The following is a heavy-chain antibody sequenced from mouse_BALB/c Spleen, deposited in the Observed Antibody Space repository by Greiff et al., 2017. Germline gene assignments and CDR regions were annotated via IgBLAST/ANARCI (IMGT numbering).Heavy chain of an antibody. J-gene: IGHJ2*01. V-gene: IGHV1-5*01. Sequence: VQLQQSGDDLVKPGASVKLSCKASGYSFTSYWMHWVKQRPGQGLEWIGAIYPGNSDTSYNQKFKGKAKLTAVTSASTAYMELSSLTNEDSAVYYCSRSTMITTGCFDYWGQGTTLTVSS. CDR1: GYSFTSYW. CDR3: SRSTMITTGCFDY. CDR2: IYPGNSDT. D-gene: IGHD2-4*01.